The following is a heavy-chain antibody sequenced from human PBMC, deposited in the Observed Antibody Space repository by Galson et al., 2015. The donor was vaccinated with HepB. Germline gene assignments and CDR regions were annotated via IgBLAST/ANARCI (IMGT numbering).Heavy chain of an antibody. J-gene: IGHJ4*02. D-gene: IGHD5-18*01. CDR1: GFTVHDYY. Sequence: SLRLACVTYGFTVHDYYMSWIRQAPGQGLECVSCISGRRTYTTYADSVRGWFTISGDNAKNSLYLQMNSLTVEDTAVYYCAGRGYSYAPDYWGQGILVTVSS. CDR2: ISGRRTYT. CDR3: AGRGYSYAPDY. V-gene: IGHV3-11*06.